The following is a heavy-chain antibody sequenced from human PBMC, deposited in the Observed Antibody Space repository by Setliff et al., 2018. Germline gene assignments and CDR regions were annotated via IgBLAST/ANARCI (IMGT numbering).Heavy chain of an antibody. V-gene: IGHV4-59*01. J-gene: IGHJ5*02. CDR3: ARDPGFRSGTWSLDL. Sequence: LSLTCTVSGGSISPYFWSWIRQPPGKGLEWIGYIYHNGNTNFNPSLKSRVTISVDTSKNQFSLKLRSVTAADTAVYYCARDPGFRSGTWSLDLWGQGTQVTVSS. D-gene: IGHD3-10*01. CDR1: GGSISPYF. CDR2: IYHNGNT.